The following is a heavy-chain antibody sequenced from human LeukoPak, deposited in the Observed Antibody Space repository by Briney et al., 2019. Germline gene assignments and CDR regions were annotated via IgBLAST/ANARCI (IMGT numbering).Heavy chain of an antibody. CDR3: ARVGYYYGSGSYPDAFDI. J-gene: IGHJ3*02. Sequence: SETLSLTCTVSGGSISSYYWSWIRQPPGKGLEWIGYIYYSGSTNYNPSLKSRVTISVDTSKNQFSLKLSSVAAADTAVYYCARVGYYYGSGSYPDAFDIWGQGTMVTVSS. CDR2: IYYSGST. D-gene: IGHD3-10*01. CDR1: GGSISSYY. V-gene: IGHV4-59*01.